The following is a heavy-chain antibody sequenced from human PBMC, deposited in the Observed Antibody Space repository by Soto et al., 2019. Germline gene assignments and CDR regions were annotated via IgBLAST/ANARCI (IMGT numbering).Heavy chain of an antibody. CDR2: IKQSEST. J-gene: IGHJ5*02. D-gene: IGHD3-10*01. CDR3: ARGKYYRGSGTYSERSGWFDP. CDR1: GESLGGYC. Sequence: SETQCLTCSVSGESLGGYCWSWIRQPPEKGLEWIGDIKQSESTNYNPSLKSRVTISVDTSKSQFSLRLTSVTAADTAVYYCARGKYYRGSGTYSERSGWFDPWGQGTLVTVSS. V-gene: IGHV4-34*01.